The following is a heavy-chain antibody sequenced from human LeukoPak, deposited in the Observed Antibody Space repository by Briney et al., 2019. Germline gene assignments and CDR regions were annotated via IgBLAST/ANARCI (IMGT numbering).Heavy chain of an antibody. V-gene: IGHV4-39*07. CDR2: VYYSGTT. Sequence: NSSETLSLTCSVSGDSISLSFYYWGWIRQPPGKALEWIGSVYYSGTTSYNPSLKSRVTISVDRSKNHFSLRLRSVTAADTAMYYCARGTLYRGWSYYLDFWGQGSQVTVSS. CDR3: ARGTLYRGWSYYLDF. J-gene: IGHJ4*02. CDR1: GDSISLSFYY. D-gene: IGHD6-19*01.